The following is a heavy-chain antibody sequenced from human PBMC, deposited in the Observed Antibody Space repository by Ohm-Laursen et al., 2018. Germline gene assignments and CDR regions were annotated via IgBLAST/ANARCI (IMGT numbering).Heavy chain of an antibody. V-gene: IGHV3-21*01. CDR2: ISSSSYI. Sequence: SLRLSCAASGFTFSSYSMNWVRQAPGKGLEWVSSISSSSYIYYADSVKGRFTISRDNAKNSLYLQMNSLRAEDTAVYYCAREEWELPDAFDIWGQGTMVTVSS. CDR3: AREEWELPDAFDI. D-gene: IGHD1-26*01. CDR1: GFTFSSYS. J-gene: IGHJ3*02.